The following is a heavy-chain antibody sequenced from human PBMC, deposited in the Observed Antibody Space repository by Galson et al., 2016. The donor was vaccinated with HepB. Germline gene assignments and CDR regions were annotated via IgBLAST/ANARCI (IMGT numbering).Heavy chain of an antibody. Sequence: SLRLSCAVSGFTFRNHQMHWVRQVPGKGLVWVSRIEGDGSRPIYADSVKGRFTISRDNAGNRLYLQMNRLRVEDTAVYYCARDLSGPDYWGQGTLVTVSS. V-gene: IGHV3-74*01. CDR1: GFTFRNHQ. D-gene: IGHD3-10*01. J-gene: IGHJ4*02. CDR3: ARDLSGPDY. CDR2: IEGDGSRP.